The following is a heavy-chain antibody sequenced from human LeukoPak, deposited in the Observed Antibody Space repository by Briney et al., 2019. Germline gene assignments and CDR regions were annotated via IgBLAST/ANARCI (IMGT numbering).Heavy chain of an antibody. D-gene: IGHD3-10*01. V-gene: IGHV3-21*01. CDR2: ISSSSSYI. Sequence: GGSLRLSCAASGFTFSSYSMNWVRQAPGKGLEWVSSISSSSSYIYYADSVKGRFTISRDNAKNSLYLQMNSLRAEDTAAYYCASVMVRGVVDYWGQGTLVTVSS. CDR1: GFTFSSYS. CDR3: ASVMVRGVVDY. J-gene: IGHJ4*02.